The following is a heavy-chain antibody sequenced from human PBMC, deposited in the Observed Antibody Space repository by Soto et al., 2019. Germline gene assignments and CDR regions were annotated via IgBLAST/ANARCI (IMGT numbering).Heavy chain of an antibody. J-gene: IGHJ3*02. CDR1: GGSFSGYY. CDR2: INHRGST. D-gene: IGHD5-12*01. Sequence: QVQLQQWGAGLLKPSETLSLTCAVYGGSFSGYYWCWIRQPPGKGLEWIGEINHRGSTNYNPSLKSRVTISVDTPKNHFSLKLSSVTAADTAVYYCARGVEWLRWSRDAFDIWGQGTMVTVSS. CDR3: ARGVEWLRWSRDAFDI. V-gene: IGHV4-34*01.